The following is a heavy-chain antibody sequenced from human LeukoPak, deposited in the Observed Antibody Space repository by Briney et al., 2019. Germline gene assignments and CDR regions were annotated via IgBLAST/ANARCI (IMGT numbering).Heavy chain of an antibody. J-gene: IGHJ6*02. CDR3: VRGVTGTLSGLYGMDV. CDR1: GFTFSGYW. CDR2: IKSDGSST. V-gene: IGHV3-74*01. Sequence: GGSLRLSCAASGFTFSGYWMHWVRQAPGKGLVWVSRIKSDGSSTNYADSVKGRFTISRDNAKNTLYLQMNSLRAEDTAVYYCVRGVTGTLSGLYGMDVWGQGTTVTVSS. D-gene: IGHD1-7*01.